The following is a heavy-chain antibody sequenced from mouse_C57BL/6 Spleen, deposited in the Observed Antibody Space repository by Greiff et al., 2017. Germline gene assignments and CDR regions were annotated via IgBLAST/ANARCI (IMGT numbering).Heavy chain of an antibody. J-gene: IGHJ3*01. CDR1: GFNFNDYY. V-gene: IGHV14-2*01. CDR3: AAGTAQAAFAY. Sequence: VQLQQSGAELVKPGASVKLSCTASGFNFNDYYMPWVKQRPEQGLEWIGRIDPEDGETNYAPKFQRKATLTADTSSNTAYLQLSSLTSEDTAVYYCAAGTAQAAFAYWGQGTLVTVSA. D-gene: IGHD3-2*02. CDR2: IDPEDGET.